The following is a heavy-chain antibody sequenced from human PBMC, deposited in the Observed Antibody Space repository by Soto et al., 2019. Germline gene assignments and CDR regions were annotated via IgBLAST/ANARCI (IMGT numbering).Heavy chain of an antibody. CDR3: ARAPYYDFWSSFYYFDY. CDR1: GGSISSGGYY. J-gene: IGHJ4*02. V-gene: IGHV4-31*03. CDR2: IYYSGST. D-gene: IGHD3-3*01. Sequence: QVQLQESGPGLVKPSQTLSLTCTVSGGSISSGGYYWSWIRQHPGKGLEWIGYIYYSGSTYYNPSLKSRVTMSVDTSKHHFSLKLSSVTAADTAVYYCARAPYYDFWSSFYYFDYWGQGTLVTVSS.